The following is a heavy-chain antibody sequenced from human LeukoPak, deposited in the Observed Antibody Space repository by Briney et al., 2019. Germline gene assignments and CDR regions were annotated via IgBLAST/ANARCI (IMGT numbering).Heavy chain of an antibody. CDR2: TYYSGST. Sequence: SETLSLTSTVSGGSISSSSHYWGWIRQPPGKGLEWIGSTYYSGSTYYNPSLKSRVIISVDTSKNQFSLKLSSVTAADTAVYYCARRDTAMVAIGAAFDIWGQGTMVTVSS. CDR3: ARRDTAMVAIGAAFDI. J-gene: IGHJ3*02. V-gene: IGHV4-39*01. D-gene: IGHD5-18*01. CDR1: GGSISSSSHY.